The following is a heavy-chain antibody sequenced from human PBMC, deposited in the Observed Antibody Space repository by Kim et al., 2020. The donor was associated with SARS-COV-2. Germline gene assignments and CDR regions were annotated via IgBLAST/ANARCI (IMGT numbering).Heavy chain of an antibody. J-gene: IGHJ4*02. V-gene: IGHV3-33*01. CDR3: ARPSSSHFDF. D-gene: IGHD3-10*01. Sequence: YADSVSGRFTLHRDYSENKVYLQMDSLSAGDTAVYYCARPSSSHFDFWGQGTLVSVSS.